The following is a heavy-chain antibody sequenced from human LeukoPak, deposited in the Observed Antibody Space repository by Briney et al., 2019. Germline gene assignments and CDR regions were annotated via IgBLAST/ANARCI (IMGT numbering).Heavy chain of an antibody. J-gene: IGHJ5*02. D-gene: IGHD2-2*01. V-gene: IGHV1-18*01. CDR1: GYTFTSYG. CDR3: ARARMVGVPAAPYWFDP. Sequence: GASVKVSCQASGYTFTSYGINWVGQAPGQGLEGMGWISVYNGNTKYAQKLQGRVTMTTDTSTSTAYMELRSLRSDDTAVYYCARARMVGVPAAPYWFDPWGQGTLVTVSS. CDR2: ISVYNGNT.